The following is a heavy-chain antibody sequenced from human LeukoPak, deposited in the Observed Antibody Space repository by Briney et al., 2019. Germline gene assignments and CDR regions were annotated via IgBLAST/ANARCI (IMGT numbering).Heavy chain of an antibody. CDR1: GGSISSHY. J-gene: IGHJ4*02. Sequence: SQTLSLTCTVSGGSISSHYWSWIRQPPGKGLEWIGSIYYSGSTYYNPSLKSRVTISVDTSKNQFSLKPSSVTAADTAVYYCASYHMAHFDYWGQGTLVTVSS. D-gene: IGHD2-2*01. CDR3: ASYHMAHFDY. CDR2: IYYSGST. V-gene: IGHV4-59*05.